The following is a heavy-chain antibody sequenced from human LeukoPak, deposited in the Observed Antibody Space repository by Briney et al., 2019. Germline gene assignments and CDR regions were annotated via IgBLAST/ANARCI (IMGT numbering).Heavy chain of an antibody. CDR1: GFTFTTYD. D-gene: IGHD1-14*01. CDR3: ARDYRSGAPDFLDS. Sequence: GGSLRLSCAASGFTFTTYDMHWVRQAPGKGLEWVAVISSGGDIKIYADSVKGRFTISRDNSKNTLFLEMNSLRVDDTAVYYCARDYRSGAPDFLDSWGQGTTVTVSS. CDR2: ISSGGDIK. V-gene: IGHV3-30-3*01. J-gene: IGHJ6*02.